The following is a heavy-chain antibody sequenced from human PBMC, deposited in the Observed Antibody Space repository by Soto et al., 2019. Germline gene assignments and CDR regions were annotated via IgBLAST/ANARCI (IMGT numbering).Heavy chain of an antibody. CDR1: GGSFSGYY. D-gene: IGHD2-15*01. CDR3: ARGGSAAPPLVYYYYGMDV. CDR2: INHSGST. Sequence: QVQLQQWGAGLLKPSETLSLTRAVYGGSFSGYYWSWIRQPPGKGLEWIGEINHSGSTNYNPSLKSRVTISVDTSKNQFSLKLSSVTAADTAVYYCARGGSAAPPLVYYYYGMDVWGQGTTVTVSS. J-gene: IGHJ6*02. V-gene: IGHV4-34*01.